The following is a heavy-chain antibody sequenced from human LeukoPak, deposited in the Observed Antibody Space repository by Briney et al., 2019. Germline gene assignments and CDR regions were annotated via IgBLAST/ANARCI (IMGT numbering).Heavy chain of an antibody. Sequence: SVKVSCKASGGTFSSYAISWVRQAPGQGLEWMGRIIPILGIANYAQKFQGRVTITADKPTSTAYMELSSLRSEDTAVYYCARGRKDVVVVAAQDAFDIWGQGTMVTVSS. CDR1: GGTFSSYA. D-gene: IGHD2-15*01. CDR2: IIPILGIA. V-gene: IGHV1-69*04. J-gene: IGHJ3*02. CDR3: ARGRKDVVVVAAQDAFDI.